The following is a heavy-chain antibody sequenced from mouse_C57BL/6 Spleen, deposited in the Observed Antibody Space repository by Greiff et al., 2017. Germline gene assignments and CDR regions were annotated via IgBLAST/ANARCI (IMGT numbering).Heavy chain of an antibody. V-gene: IGHV1-64*01. J-gene: IGHJ4*01. CDR2: IHPNSGST. CDR3: ARSGYSNYVRVYAMDY. D-gene: IGHD2-5*01. Sequence: QVQLQQSGAELVKPGASVKLSCKASGYTFTSYWMHWVKQRPGQGLEWIGMIHPNSGSTNYNEKFKSKATLTVDKSSSTAYMQLSSLTSEDSAVYYCARSGYSNYVRVYAMDYWGQGTSVTVSS. CDR1: GYTFTSYW.